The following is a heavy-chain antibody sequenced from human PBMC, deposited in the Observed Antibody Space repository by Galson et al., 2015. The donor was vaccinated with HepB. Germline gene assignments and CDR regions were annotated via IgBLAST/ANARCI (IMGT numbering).Heavy chain of an antibody. CDR2: ISSSSSYT. CDR3: ARPSSSSSWYGGAFDI. J-gene: IGHJ3*02. CDR1: GFTFSDYY. D-gene: IGHD6-13*01. Sequence: SLRLSCAASGFTFSDYYMSWIRQAPGKGLEWVSYISSSSSYTNYADSVKGRFTISRDNAKNSLYLQMNSLRAEDTAVYYCARPSSSSSWYGGAFDIWGQGAMVTVSS. V-gene: IGHV3-11*03.